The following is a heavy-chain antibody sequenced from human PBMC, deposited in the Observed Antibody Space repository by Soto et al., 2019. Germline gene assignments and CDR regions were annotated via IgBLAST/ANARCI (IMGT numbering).Heavy chain of an antibody. J-gene: IGHJ4*02. V-gene: IGHV3-53*04. D-gene: IGHD1-26*01. CDR2: IYSGGST. CDR1: GFTVSSEY. CDR3: PRAPELDYFAY. Sequence: GGSLRLSCAASGFTVSSEYMSWVRQAPGKGLEWVSVIYSGGSTYYADSVKGRFTISRHNSKNTLYLQMNSLRAADTAVYYCPRAPELDYFAYWGQETLVTVS.